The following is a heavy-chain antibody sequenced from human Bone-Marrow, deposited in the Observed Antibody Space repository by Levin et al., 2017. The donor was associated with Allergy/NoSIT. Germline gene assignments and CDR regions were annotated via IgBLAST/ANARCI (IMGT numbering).Heavy chain of an antibody. Sequence: GESLKISCAASGFTVSSNYMSWVRQAPGRGLEWVSIIYSDDNTYYADSVKGRFTLSRDNSENTLYLQINSLRAEDTAVYYCARTVMANWFDPWGQGTLVTVSS. V-gene: IGHV3-53*01. J-gene: IGHJ5*02. D-gene: IGHD3-16*01. CDR2: IYSDDNT. CDR1: GFTVSSNY. CDR3: ARTVMANWFDP.